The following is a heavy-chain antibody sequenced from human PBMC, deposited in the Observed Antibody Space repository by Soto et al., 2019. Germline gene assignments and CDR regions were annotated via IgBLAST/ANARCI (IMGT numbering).Heavy chain of an antibody. D-gene: IGHD4-17*01. CDR2: ISSLNGNT. Sequence: QVHLVQSETEVKEPGASVTVSCKTSDSTFTGYTINWVRQAPGQGLEWLGWISSLNGNTNYARKYQGRLTITTNTSATTAYKELRRLRSDDTAVYFCARGTVTSGRWFGPWGQGNLVTVSS. CDR3: ARGTVTSGRWFGP. CDR1: DSTFTGYT. J-gene: IGHJ5*02. V-gene: IGHV1-18*04.